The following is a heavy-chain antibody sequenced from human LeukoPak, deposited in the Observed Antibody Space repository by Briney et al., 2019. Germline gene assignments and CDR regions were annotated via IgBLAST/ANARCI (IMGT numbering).Heavy chain of an antibody. J-gene: IGHJ4*02. CDR1: GGSFSGYY. Sequence: SETLSLTCAVYGGSFSGYYWSWIRQPPGKGLEWIGEINHSGSTNYNPSLKSRVTISVDASKNRFSLKLSSVTAADTAVYYCARGIMTTYWGQGTLVTVSS. CDR3: ARGIMTTY. D-gene: IGHD4-17*01. CDR2: INHSGST. V-gene: IGHV4-34*01.